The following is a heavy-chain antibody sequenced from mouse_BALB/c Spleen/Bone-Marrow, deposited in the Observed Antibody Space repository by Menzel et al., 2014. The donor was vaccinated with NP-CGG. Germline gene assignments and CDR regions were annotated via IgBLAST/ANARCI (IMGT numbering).Heavy chain of an antibody. D-gene: IGHD1-1*01. V-gene: IGHV10-3*03. Sequence: EAMLVESGGGLVQPKGSLKLSCAASGFTFNTYAMHWVCQAPGKGLEWVARIRSKSNNYATYYADSVKDRFTISRDDSQSMLYLQMNKLKTEDTAMYYCVREDYGRGFAYWGQGTLVTVSA. CDR2: IRSKSNNYAT. J-gene: IGHJ3*01. CDR3: VREDYGRGFAY. CDR1: GFTFNTYA.